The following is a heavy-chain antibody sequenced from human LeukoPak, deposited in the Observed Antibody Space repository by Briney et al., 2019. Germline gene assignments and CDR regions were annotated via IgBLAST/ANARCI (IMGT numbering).Heavy chain of an antibody. CDR2: INHSGST. CDR3: ARGRGSRLPYY. Sequence: SETLSLTCAVYGGSFSGYYWSWIRQPPGKGLEWIGEINHSGSTNYNPSLKCRVTISVDTSKNQFSLKLSSVTAADTAVYYCARGRGSRLPYYWGQGTPVTVSS. CDR1: GGSFSGYY. V-gene: IGHV4-34*01. D-gene: IGHD1-26*01. J-gene: IGHJ4*02.